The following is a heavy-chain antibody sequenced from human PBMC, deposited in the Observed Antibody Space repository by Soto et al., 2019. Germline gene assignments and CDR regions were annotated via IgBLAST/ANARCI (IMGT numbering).Heavy chain of an antibody. CDR3: ARGRVRRDGYNWNWYFDL. Sequence: QVQLVQSGAEVKKPGSSVKVSCKASGGTFSSYAISWVRQAPGQGLEWMGGIIPIFGTANYAQKFQGRVTITADKATSTAYMELSSLRSEDTAEYYRARGRVRRDGYNWNWYFDLWGRGTLVTVSS. V-gene: IGHV1-69*06. J-gene: IGHJ2*01. CDR2: IIPIFGTA. D-gene: IGHD5-12*01. CDR1: GGTFSSYA.